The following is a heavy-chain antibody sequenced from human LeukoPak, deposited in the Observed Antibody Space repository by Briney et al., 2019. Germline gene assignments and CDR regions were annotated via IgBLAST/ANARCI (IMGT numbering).Heavy chain of an antibody. Sequence: SETLSLTCTVSGGSISSYYWSWLRQPPGKGLEWIGYIYYSGSTNYNPSLKSRVTISVDTSKNQFSLKLSSVTAADTAVYYCARAYDSSGYYQYYFDYWGQGTLVTVSS. J-gene: IGHJ4*02. V-gene: IGHV4-59*01. D-gene: IGHD3-22*01. CDR2: IYYSGST. CDR1: GGSISSYY. CDR3: ARAYDSSGYYQYYFDY.